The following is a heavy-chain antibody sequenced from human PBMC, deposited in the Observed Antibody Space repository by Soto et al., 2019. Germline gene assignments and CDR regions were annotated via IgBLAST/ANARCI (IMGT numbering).Heavy chain of an antibody. V-gene: IGHV6-1*01. CDR2: TYYRSKWYN. CDR1: GDSVSSNSAA. J-gene: IGHJ6*03. CDR3: ARGGTSRPYYYYYYMDV. Sequence: SQTLSLTCAISGDSVSSNSAAWNWIRQSPSRGLEWLGRTYYRSKWYNDYAVSVKSRITINPDTSKNQFSLKLSSVTAADTAVYYCARGGTSRPYYYYYYMDVWGKGTTVTVSS.